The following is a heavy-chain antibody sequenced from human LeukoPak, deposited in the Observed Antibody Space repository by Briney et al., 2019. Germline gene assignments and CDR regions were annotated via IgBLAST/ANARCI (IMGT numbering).Heavy chain of an antibody. CDR1: GGSISSYY. Sequence: PSETLSLTCAVSGGSISSYYWSWIRQPPGKGLEWLGYIYYTGSTNYNPSLKSRVTISVDTSKNQFSLKLSSVTAADTAVYYCARALGGSRFGELRYFDYWGQGNLVTVSS. CDR3: ARALGGSRFGELRYFDY. CDR2: IYYTGST. V-gene: IGHV4-59*01. J-gene: IGHJ4*02. D-gene: IGHD3-10*01.